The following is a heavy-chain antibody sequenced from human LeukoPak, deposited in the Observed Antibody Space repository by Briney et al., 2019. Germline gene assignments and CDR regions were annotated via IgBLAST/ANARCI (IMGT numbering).Heavy chain of an antibody. Sequence: GGSLRLSCAASGFTFSIYWMHWVRQAPGKGLVWVSRINSDGSSTSYADSVKGRFTISRDNAKNTLYLQMNSLRAEDTAVYYCARDTHSSSWYSYYYYYYGMDVWGQGTTVTVSS. J-gene: IGHJ6*02. D-gene: IGHD6-13*01. CDR2: INSDGSST. CDR1: GFTFSIYW. CDR3: ARDTHSSSWYSYYYYYYGMDV. V-gene: IGHV3-74*01.